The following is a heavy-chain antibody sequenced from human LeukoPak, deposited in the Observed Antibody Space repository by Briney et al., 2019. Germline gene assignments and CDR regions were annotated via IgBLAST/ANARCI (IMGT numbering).Heavy chain of an antibody. CDR3: ARGRGIVDGMDV. J-gene: IGHJ6*02. CDR2: ITHSGST. V-gene: IGHV4-34*01. CDR1: GGSISSYY. Sequence: SETLSLTCTVSGGSISSYYWSWIRQPPGKGLEWIGEITHSGSTNYNPSLKSRVTISVDTSKNQFSLKLSSVTAADTAVYYCARGRGIVDGMDVWGQGTTVTVSS. D-gene: IGHD1-26*01.